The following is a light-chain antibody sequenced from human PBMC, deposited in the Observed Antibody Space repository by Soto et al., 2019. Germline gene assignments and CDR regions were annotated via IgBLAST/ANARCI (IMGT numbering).Light chain of an antibody. V-gene: IGLV2-14*01. CDR3: SSYTSSDTYF. CDR1: SSDVGGYNH. CDR2: DVS. J-gene: IGLJ1*01. Sequence: QSALTQPASVSGSPGQSITISCTGTSSDVGGYNHVSWYQQHPGKAPKLMIYDVSNRPSGASNRFSGSKSGSTASLTISALQAEDEAEYYCSSYTSSDTYFFGTGTKHRP.